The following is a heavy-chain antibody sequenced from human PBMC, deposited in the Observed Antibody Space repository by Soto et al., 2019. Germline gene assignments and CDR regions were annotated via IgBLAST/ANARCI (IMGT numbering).Heavy chain of an antibody. J-gene: IGHJ5*02. D-gene: IGHD6-13*01. Sequence: QVQLQESGPGLVKPSQTLSLTCTVSGGSISSGDYYWSWIRQPPGKCLEWIGYIYYSGGTYYNPSLKRRVTISVDTSKNQFSLKRSSVTAADTAVYSCARERPDGSRLDPWGQGPLVTISS. CDR1: GGSISSGDYY. V-gene: IGHV4-30-4*01. CDR2: IYYSGGT. CDR3: ARERPDGSRLDP.